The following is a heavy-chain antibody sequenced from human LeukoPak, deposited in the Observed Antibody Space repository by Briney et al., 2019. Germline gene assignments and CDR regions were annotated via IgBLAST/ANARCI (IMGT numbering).Heavy chain of an antibody. CDR3: ARASTTVPNLLDH. V-gene: IGHV3-74*01. CDR1: GFTFSTYW. J-gene: IGHJ4*02. CDR2: IKGDGSST. Sequence: PGGSLRLSCAASGFTFSTYWMHWVRQAPGKGLVWVARIKGDGSSTIYADSVKGRFTISRDNSKNTLYLQTSSLRAEDTAVYYCARASTTVPNLLDHSGPGTLVTVSS. D-gene: IGHD4-17*01.